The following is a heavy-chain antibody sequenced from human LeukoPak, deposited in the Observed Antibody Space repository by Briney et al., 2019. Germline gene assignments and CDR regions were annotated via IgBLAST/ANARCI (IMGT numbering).Heavy chain of an antibody. CDR2: IIPIFGTA. Sequence: ASVKVPCKASGGTFSSYAISWVRQAPGQGLEWMGGIIPIFGTANYAQKFQGRVTITADESTSTAYMELSSLRSEDTAVYYCARGYTHYYGMDVWGQGTTVTVSS. CDR3: ARGYTHYYGMDV. J-gene: IGHJ6*02. V-gene: IGHV1-69*13. D-gene: IGHD5-24*01. CDR1: GGTFSSYA.